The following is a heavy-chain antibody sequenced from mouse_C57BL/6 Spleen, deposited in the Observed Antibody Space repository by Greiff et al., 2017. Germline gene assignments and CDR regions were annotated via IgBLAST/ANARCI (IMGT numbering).Heavy chain of an antibody. CDR3: SRSYGSSHFDY. V-gene: IGHV1-64*01. CDR1: GYTFTSYW. D-gene: IGHD1-1*01. CDR2: IHPNSGST. J-gene: IGHJ2*01. Sequence: QVQLQQPGAELVKPGASVKLSCKASGYTFTSYWMHWVKQRPGQGLEWIGMIHPNSGSTNYNEKFKSKATLTVYNSSITSYMQLSSLTSEDSAVYYCSRSYGSSHFDYWGQGTTLTVSS.